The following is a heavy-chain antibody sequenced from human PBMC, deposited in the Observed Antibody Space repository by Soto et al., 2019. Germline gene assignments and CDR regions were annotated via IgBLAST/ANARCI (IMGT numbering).Heavy chain of an antibody. CDR3: ARIAVGPGNTFYYYYGMDV. V-gene: IGHV4-34*01. J-gene: IGHJ6*02. D-gene: IGHD6-19*01. CDR2: INHSGST. Sequence: SETLSLTCAVYGGSFSGYYWSWIRQPPGKGLEWIGEINHSGSTNYNPSLKSRVTISVDTSKNQFSLKLSSVTAADTAVYYCARIAVGPGNTFYYYYGMDVWGQGTTVTVSS. CDR1: GGSFSGYY.